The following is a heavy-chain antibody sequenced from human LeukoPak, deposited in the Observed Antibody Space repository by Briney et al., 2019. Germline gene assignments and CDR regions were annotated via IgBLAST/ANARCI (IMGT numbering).Heavy chain of an antibody. D-gene: IGHD2-21*02. J-gene: IGHJ4*02. CDR3: ARLPYCGGDCHYYFDY. V-gene: IGHV5-51*01. Sequence: GESLKISCKGSGYSFASYWIGWVRQMPGKGLEWMGIIYPGDSDTRYSPSFQGQVTISADKSISTAYLQWSSLKASDTAMYYCARLPYCGGDCHYYFDYWGQGTLVTVSS. CDR1: GYSFASYW. CDR2: IYPGDSDT.